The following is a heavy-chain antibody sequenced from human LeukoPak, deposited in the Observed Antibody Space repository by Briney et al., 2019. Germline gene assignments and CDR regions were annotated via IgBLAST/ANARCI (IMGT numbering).Heavy chain of an antibody. J-gene: IGHJ5*02. CDR1: GASLNGHY. CDR3: AQNGQSGFSFDP. D-gene: IGHD2-8*01. Sequence: KASETLSLTCAVYGASLNGHYWSWIRQPPGKGLEWIGEGSDVGGTKYNPSLKSRVTLSADTSKNQFSLKLSSVTAADTAVYYYAQNGQSGFSFDPWGQGTLVTVSS. V-gene: IGHV4-34*01. CDR2: GSDVGGT.